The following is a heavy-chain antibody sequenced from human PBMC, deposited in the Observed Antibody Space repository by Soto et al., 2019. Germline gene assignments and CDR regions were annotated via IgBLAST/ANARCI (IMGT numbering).Heavy chain of an antibody. Sequence: DTLSLTCTVTGDSISSRSYYWSWIRKPPGKGGDGIGGSINSGSTYNNPALRSRGTMTMTTAKDKISLKLKSGTAADTAMYFCASQRTSVVTQASFDVWGPGSLVTVSS. V-gene: IGHV4-39*01. CDR1: GDSISSRSYY. CDR2: SINSGST. CDR3: ASQRTSVVTQASFDV. D-gene: IGHD2-21*02. J-gene: IGHJ4*02.